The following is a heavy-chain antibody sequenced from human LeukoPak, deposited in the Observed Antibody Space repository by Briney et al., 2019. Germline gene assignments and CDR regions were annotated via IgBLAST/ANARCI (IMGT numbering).Heavy chain of an antibody. CDR2: IYYSGST. J-gene: IGHJ4*02. Sequence: SETLSLTCTVSGGSISSSRYYWGWIRQPPGKGLEWIGSIYYSGSTYYNPSLKSRVTISVDTSKNQFSLKLSSVTAADTAVYYCAKTYYDFWVDYWGQGTLVTVSS. D-gene: IGHD3-3*01. CDR1: GGSISSSRYY. V-gene: IGHV4-39*01. CDR3: AKTYYDFWVDY.